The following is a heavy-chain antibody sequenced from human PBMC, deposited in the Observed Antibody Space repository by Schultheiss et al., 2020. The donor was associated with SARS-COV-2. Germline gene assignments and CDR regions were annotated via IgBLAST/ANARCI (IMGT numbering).Heavy chain of an antibody. Sequence: GESLKISCAASGFTVSSNYMSWVRQAPGKGLEWVSVIGTAGDTYYPGSVKGQFTISRDNSKNTLYLQMNSLRAEDTAVYYCARDNRFRAGMDVWGQGTTVTVSS. V-gene: IGHV3-66*01. J-gene: IGHJ6*02. CDR2: IGTAGDT. CDR1: GFTVSSNY. CDR3: ARDNRFRAGMDV. D-gene: IGHD1-14*01.